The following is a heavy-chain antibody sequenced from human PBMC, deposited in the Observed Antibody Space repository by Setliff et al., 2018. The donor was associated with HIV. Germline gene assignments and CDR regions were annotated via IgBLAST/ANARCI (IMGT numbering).Heavy chain of an antibody. V-gene: IGHV1-18*01. CDR3: ARDADYYGSGYFDY. Sequence: ASVKVSCKASGYTFTNYGITWVRQAPGQGLEWMGWISAYNGNTNYAQKLQGRVTMTTDTSTSTAYMELRSLRSDDTAVYYCARDADYYGSGYFDYWGQGTLVTVSS. J-gene: IGHJ4*02. CDR2: ISAYNGNT. CDR1: GYTFTNYG. D-gene: IGHD3-10*01.